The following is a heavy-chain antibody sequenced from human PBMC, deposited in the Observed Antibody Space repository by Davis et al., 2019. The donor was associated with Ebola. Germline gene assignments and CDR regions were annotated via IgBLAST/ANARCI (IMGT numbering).Heavy chain of an antibody. Sequence: SETLSLTCTVSGDSMSGYYWSWIRQPAGNGLEWIGRIYTSGSSNYNPSLKRRVTMSVDTSKNQFSLKLNSVTAADTAVYYCAGGRFGYFYGMDVWGQGTTVTVSS. D-gene: IGHD3-16*01. CDR3: AGGRFGYFYGMDV. V-gene: IGHV4-4*07. CDR2: IYTSGSS. CDR1: GDSMSGYY. J-gene: IGHJ6*02.